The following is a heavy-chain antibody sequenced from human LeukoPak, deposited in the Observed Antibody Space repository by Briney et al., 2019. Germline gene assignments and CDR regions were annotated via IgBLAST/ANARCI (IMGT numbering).Heavy chain of an antibody. CDR3: ARGHSSSWNFDY. J-gene: IGHJ4*02. D-gene: IGHD6-13*01. CDR1: GVSFSGYY. Sequence: SETLSLTCAVYGVSFSGYYWSWIRQPPGKGLEWIGEINHSGSTNYNPSLKSRVTISVDKSKNQFSLKLSSVTAADTAVYYCARGHSSSWNFDYWGQGTLVTVSS. CDR2: INHSGST. V-gene: IGHV4-34*01.